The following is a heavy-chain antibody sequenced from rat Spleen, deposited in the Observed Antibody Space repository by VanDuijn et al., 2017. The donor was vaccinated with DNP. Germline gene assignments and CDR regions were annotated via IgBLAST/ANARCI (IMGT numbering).Heavy chain of an antibody. D-gene: IGHD1-1*01. Sequence: EVQLVESGGGLVQPGRSLKLSCAASGFTFSNYDMAWVRQAPTKGLEWVASISPSGGSTYYRDSVKGRFTISRDNAKSTLYLQMDSLRSEDTATYYCATDYSGVDYWGQGVMVTVSS. CDR1: GFTFSNYD. V-gene: IGHV5-19*01. J-gene: IGHJ2*01. CDR3: ATDYSGVDY. CDR2: ISPSGGST.